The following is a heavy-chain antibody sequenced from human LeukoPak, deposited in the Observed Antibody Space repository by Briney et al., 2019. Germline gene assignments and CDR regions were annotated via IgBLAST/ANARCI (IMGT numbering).Heavy chain of an antibody. CDR3: VTELHGGFFDF. J-gene: IGHJ4*02. D-gene: IGHD3-16*01. Sequence: RASVKVSCMASGYTFTSYYMHWLRQAPGQGLEWMGIINPSGGSTNYAQNFQGRVTMTRDTSTSTVYMDLSSLRSEDTAVYYCVTELHGGFFDFEGQGNLVTVSS. CDR1: GYTFTSYY. CDR2: INPSGGST. V-gene: IGHV1-46*01.